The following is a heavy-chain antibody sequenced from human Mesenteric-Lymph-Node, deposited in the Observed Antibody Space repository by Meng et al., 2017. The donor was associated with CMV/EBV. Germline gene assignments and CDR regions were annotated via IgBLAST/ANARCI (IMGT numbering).Heavy chain of an antibody. J-gene: IGHJ6*02. CDR1: GFTFSSYA. Sequence: GESLKISCAASGFTFSSYAMHWVRQAPGKGLEWVAVISYDGSNKYYADSVKGRFTISRDNSKNTLYLQMNSLRAEDTAVYYCARDKEGGDGMDVWGQGTTVTVSS. CDR3: ARDKEGGDGMDV. V-gene: IGHV3-30-3*01. D-gene: IGHD3-16*01. CDR2: ISYDGSNK.